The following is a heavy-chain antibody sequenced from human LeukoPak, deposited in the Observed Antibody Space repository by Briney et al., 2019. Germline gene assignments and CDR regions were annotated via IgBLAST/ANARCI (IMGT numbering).Heavy chain of an antibody. CDR1: GFTFSSYW. CDR2: IKQDGSEK. D-gene: IGHD2-15*01. J-gene: IGHJ5*02. CDR3: ARDGYSYEMDWFDP. V-gene: IGHV3-7*01. Sequence: GGSLRLSCAASGFTFSSYWMSWVRQAPGKGLEWVAHIKQDGSEKYYVDSVKGRFTISRDNAKNSLYLQMNSLRAEDTAVYYCARDGYSYEMDWFDPWGQGTLVTVSS.